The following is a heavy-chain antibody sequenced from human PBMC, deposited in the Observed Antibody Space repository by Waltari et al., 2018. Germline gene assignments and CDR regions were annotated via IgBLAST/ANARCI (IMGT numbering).Heavy chain of an antibody. CDR3: ARDERTNPGSDY. CDR1: GFTFSSYS. CDR2: ISSSSSYI. Sequence: EVQLVESGGGLVKPGGSLRLSCAASGFTFSSYSMNWVRQAPGKGLEWVSSISSSSSYISYADSVKGRFTISRDNAKNSLYLQMNSLRAEDTAVYYCARDERTNPGSDYWGQGTLVTVSS. V-gene: IGHV3-21*01. J-gene: IGHJ4*02.